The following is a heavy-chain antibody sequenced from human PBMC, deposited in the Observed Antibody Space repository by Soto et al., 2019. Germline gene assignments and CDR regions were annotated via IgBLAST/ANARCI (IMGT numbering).Heavy chain of an antibody. CDR1: GFTFSNFA. CDR3: VKDQGSGWYFGY. J-gene: IGHJ4*02. V-gene: IGHV3-23*01. CDR2: ISHTGNTI. Sequence: GGSLRLSCAASGFTFSNFAMSWVRQAPGKGLEWVSSISHTGNTIYYADSVKGRFTISRDNSKNTVYLQMNSQRAEDTALYYCVKDQGSGWYFGYWGQGTQVTVSS. D-gene: IGHD6-19*01.